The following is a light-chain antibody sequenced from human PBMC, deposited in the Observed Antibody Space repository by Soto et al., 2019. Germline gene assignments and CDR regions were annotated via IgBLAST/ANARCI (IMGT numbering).Light chain of an antibody. Sequence: EIVLTQSPGTLSLSPGERATLSCRASQSVSSSYLAWYQQKPGQAPRLLLYGASSRATVFPDRFSGSGSGTEFTLTISRLEPEDFAVYYCQQYGSSPRTFGQGTNLEIK. CDR2: GAS. CDR1: QSVSSSY. J-gene: IGKJ2*01. CDR3: QQYGSSPRT. V-gene: IGKV3-20*01.